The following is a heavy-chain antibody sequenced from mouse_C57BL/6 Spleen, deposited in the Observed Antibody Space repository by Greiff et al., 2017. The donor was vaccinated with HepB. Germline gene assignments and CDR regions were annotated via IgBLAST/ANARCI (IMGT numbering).Heavy chain of an antibody. CDR3: ASDKVYYGSSWYFDV. J-gene: IGHJ1*03. D-gene: IGHD1-1*01. Sequence: EVQLQQSVAELVRPGASVKLSCTASGFNIKNTYMHWVKQRPEQGLEWIGRIDPANGNTKYAPKFQGKATITADTSSNTAYLQLSSLTSEDTAIYYCASDKVYYGSSWYFDVWGTGTTVTVSS. CDR2: IDPANGNT. V-gene: IGHV14-3*01. CDR1: GFNIKNTY.